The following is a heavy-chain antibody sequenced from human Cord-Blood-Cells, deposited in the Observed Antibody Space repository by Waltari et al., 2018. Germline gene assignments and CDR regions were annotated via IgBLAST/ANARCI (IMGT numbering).Heavy chain of an antibody. V-gene: IGHV1-2*02. CDR3: ARDLNWGNDDWYFDL. D-gene: IGHD7-27*01. CDR2: INPNSGGT. J-gene: IGHJ2*01. Sequence: QVQLVQSGAEVKKPGASVKVSCKASGYTYTGYYMHWVRQAPGQGIEWMGWINPNSGGTTYELKFQGRVTMTRDTSISTAYMELSRLRSDDTAVYYCARDLNWGNDDWYFDLWGRGTLVTVSS. CDR1: GYTYTGYY.